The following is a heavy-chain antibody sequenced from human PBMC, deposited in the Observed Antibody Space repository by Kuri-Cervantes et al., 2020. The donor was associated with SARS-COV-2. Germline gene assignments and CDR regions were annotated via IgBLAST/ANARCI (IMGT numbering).Heavy chain of an antibody. J-gene: IGHJ4*02. D-gene: IGHD4-11*01. CDR1: GFTFSSYG. CDR3: AKIMTTVTTDDY. Sequence: LSLTCAASGFTFSSYGMHWVRQAPGKGLEWVAVISYDGSNKYYADSVKGRLTISRDNSKNTLYLQMNSLRAEDTAVYYCAKIMTTVTTDDYWGQGTLVTVSS. V-gene: IGHV3-30*18. CDR2: ISYDGSNK.